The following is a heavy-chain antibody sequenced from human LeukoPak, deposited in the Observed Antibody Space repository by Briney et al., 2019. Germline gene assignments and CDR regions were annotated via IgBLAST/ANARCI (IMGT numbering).Heavy chain of an antibody. D-gene: IGHD3-10*01. Sequence: SEILSLTCTVSGGSISSSSYYWGWIRQPPGKGLEWIGSIYYSGSTYYNPSLKSRVTISVDTSKNQFSLKLSSVTAADTAVCYCARSGIVDYWGQGTLVTVSS. CDR2: IYYSGST. CDR3: ARSGIVDY. V-gene: IGHV4-39*01. J-gene: IGHJ4*02. CDR1: GGSISSSSYY.